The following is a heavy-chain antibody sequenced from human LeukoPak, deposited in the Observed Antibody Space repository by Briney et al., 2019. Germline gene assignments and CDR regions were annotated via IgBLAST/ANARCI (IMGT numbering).Heavy chain of an antibody. CDR1: GGSFSGYY. CDR3: ARDKGIGIAAAAAFDI. J-gene: IGHJ3*02. V-gene: IGHV4-34*01. Sequence: PSETLSLTCAVYGGSFSGYYWSWIRQPPGKGLEWIGEINHSGSTNYNPSLKSRVTISVDTSKNQFSLKLSSVTAADTAVYYCARDKGIGIAAAAAFDIWGQGTMVTVSS. D-gene: IGHD6-13*01. CDR2: INHSGST.